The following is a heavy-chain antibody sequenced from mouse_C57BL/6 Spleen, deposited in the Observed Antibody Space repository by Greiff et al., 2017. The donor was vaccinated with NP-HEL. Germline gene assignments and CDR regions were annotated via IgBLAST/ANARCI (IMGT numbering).Heavy chain of an antibody. CDR3: ARNGDQAYYFDY. CDR2: ISYSGST. D-gene: IGHD3-2*02. Sequence: DVKLVESGPGLAKPSQTLSLTCSVTGYSITSDYWNWIRKFPGSKLEYMGYISYSGSTYYNPSLKSRISIIRDTSKNQYYLQLNSVTTEDTATYYCARNGDQAYYFDYWGQGTTLTVSS. V-gene: IGHV3-8*01. CDR1: GYSITSDY. J-gene: IGHJ2*01.